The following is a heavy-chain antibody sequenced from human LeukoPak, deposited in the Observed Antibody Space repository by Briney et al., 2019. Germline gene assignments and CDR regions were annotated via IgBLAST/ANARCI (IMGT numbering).Heavy chain of an antibody. CDR1: GYPLTPFS. J-gene: IGHJ4*02. Sequence: ASVKVSCKVSGYPLTPFSIHWVRQAPGKGLEWMVGFDPEDGETTYAQQFQGRLTMSGDPSTDTSYMELSSLRSEDTAVYYCATDSKADYYGSGRLLDYWGQGTLVTVSS. D-gene: IGHD3-10*01. CDR2: FDPEDGET. V-gene: IGHV1-24*01. CDR3: ATDSKADYYGSGRLLDY.